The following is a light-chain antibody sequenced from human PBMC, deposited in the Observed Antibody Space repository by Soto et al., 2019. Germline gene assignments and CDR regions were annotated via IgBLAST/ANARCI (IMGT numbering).Light chain of an antibody. CDR3: QQYNNWPPI. J-gene: IGKJ5*01. CDR2: AAS. Sequence: IVGTPSPATLSSFPGYRVTLSCSGLSWYQQKPGQAPRVLIYAASNRATGIPARFSGSGSGTEFTLTISSLQSEDFAVYYCQQYNNWPPIFGQGTRLEIK. V-gene: IGKV3-15*01.